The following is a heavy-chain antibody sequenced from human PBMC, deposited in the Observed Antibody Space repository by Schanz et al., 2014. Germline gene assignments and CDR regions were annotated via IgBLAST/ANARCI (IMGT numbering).Heavy chain of an antibody. CDR2: IKSDGSST. D-gene: IGHD3-10*01. Sequence: EVKMVESGGGLVKPGGSLRLSCAASGFTFSSYWMHWVRQVPGKGLVWVSRIKSDGSSTSYADSVKGRFTISRDNSKNTLYLQMNSLRPEDTAVYYCAKYRGYYRVSGSYRELEYWGQGTLVTVSS. V-gene: IGHV3-74*02. CDR1: GFTFSSYW. CDR3: AKYRGYYRVSGSYRELEY. J-gene: IGHJ4*02.